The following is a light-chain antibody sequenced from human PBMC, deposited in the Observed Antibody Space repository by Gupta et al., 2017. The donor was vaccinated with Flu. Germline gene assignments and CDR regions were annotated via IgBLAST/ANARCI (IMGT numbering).Light chain of an antibody. CDR1: QNINRW. CDR3: QQYSSYPIT. CDR2: MSS. J-gene: IGKJ5*01. V-gene: IGKV1-5*03. Sequence: DIQMTQSPSTLSASVGGRVTITCRVSQNINRWLAWYQRKPGKAPNLLIYMSSSLHSGVPSRFSGSGSGTEFTLTISSLQPEDSATYFCQQYSSYPITFGQGTRLE.